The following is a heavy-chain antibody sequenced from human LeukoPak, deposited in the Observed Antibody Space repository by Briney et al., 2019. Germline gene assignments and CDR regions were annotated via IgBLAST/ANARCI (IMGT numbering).Heavy chain of an antibody. CDR2: ISGSGGGT. CDR3: AKLSDRGYSYGLYDY. D-gene: IGHD5-18*01. Sequence: TGGSLRLSCAASGFTFSSYAMSWVRQAPGKGLEWVSAISGSGGGTYYADSVKGRFTISRDNSKNTLYLQMNSLRAEDTAVYYCAKLSDRGYSYGLYDYWGQGTLVTVSS. J-gene: IGHJ4*02. CDR1: GFTFSSYA. V-gene: IGHV3-23*01.